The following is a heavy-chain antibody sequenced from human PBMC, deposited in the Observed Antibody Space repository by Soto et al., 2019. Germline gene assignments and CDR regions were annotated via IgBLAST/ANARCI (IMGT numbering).Heavy chain of an antibody. Sequence: VQLLESGGGVVQPGRSLRLSCAASGFTFSSYAMHWVRQAPGKGLEWVAVISYDGSNKYYADSVKGRFTISRDNSKNTLYLQMNSLRAEDTAVYYCASLPERIVVVPAAIHWGQGTLVTVSS. V-gene: IGHV3-30-3*01. D-gene: IGHD2-2*02. CDR1: GFTFSSYA. CDR2: ISYDGSNK. CDR3: ASLPERIVVVPAAIH. J-gene: IGHJ4*02.